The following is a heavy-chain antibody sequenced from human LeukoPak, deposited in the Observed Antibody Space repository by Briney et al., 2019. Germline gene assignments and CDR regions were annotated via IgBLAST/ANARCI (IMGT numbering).Heavy chain of an antibody. Sequence: SQTLSLTCAISGDTVSSNSAAWNWIRQSPSRGLEWLGRTYYRSKWYNDYAVSVRSRITVNPDSSKNQFSLQLNSVTPEDTAVYYCARALDTAIVLWGQGTLVTVSS. CDR2: TYYRSKWYN. V-gene: IGHV6-1*01. J-gene: IGHJ4*02. CDR1: GDTVSSNSAA. D-gene: IGHD5-18*01. CDR3: ARALDTAIVL.